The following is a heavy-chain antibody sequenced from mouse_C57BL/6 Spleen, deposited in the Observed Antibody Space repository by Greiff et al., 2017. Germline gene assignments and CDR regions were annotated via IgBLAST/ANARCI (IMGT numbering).Heavy chain of an antibody. CDR2: ISDGGSYT. CDR1: GFTFSSYA. Sequence: EVMLVESGGGLVKPGGSLKLSCAASGFTFSSYAMSWVRQTPEKRLEWVATISDGGSYTYYPDNVKGRFTISRDNAKNNLYLQMSHLKSEDTAMYYCAREGGCNYEGAMDYWGQGTSVTVSS. V-gene: IGHV5-4*01. CDR3: AREGGCNYEGAMDY. D-gene: IGHD2-1*01. J-gene: IGHJ4*01.